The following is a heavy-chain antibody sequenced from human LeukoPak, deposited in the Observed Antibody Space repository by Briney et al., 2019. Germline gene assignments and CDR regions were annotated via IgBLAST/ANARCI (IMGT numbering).Heavy chain of an antibody. CDR1: GGTFISYA. D-gene: IGHD3-10*01. CDR2: MNPNSGNT. V-gene: IGHV1-8*02. Sequence: GASVKVSCKASGGTFISYAISWVRQAPGQGLEWMGWMNPNSGNTGYAQKFQGRVTMTRNTSISTAYMELSSLRSEDTAVYYCARVRGVRGQHLGYWGQGTLVTVSS. J-gene: IGHJ4*02. CDR3: ARVRGVRGQHLGY.